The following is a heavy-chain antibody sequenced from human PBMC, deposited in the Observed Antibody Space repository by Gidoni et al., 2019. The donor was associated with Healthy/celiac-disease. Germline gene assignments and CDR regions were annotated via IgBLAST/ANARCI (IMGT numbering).Heavy chain of an antibody. V-gene: IGHV3-23*01. Sequence: EVQLLESGGGLVQPGGSLRLSCSAYGFTFSSYAMSWVRQAPGKGLEWVSAISGSGGSTYYADSVKGRFTISRDNSKNTLYLQMNSLRAEDTAVYYCAHMTTVTTERDYWGQGTLVTVSS. CDR3: AHMTTVTTERDY. J-gene: IGHJ4*02. CDR2: ISGSGGST. CDR1: GFTFSSYA. D-gene: IGHD4-17*01.